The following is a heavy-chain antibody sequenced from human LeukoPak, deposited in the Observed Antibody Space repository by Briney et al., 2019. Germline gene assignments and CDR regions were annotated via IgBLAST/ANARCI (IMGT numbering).Heavy chain of an antibody. CDR3: AREGRQAACGWYSWFDP. D-gene: IGHD6-19*01. V-gene: IGHV1-18*01. Sequence: ASVKVSCKASGYTFTSYGISWVRQAPGQGLEWMGWISAYNGNTNYAQKLQGRVTMTTDTSTSTAYMELRSLRSDDTAVYYCAREGRQAACGWYSWFDPWGQGTLVTVSS. CDR2: ISAYNGNT. CDR1: GYTFTSYG. J-gene: IGHJ5*02.